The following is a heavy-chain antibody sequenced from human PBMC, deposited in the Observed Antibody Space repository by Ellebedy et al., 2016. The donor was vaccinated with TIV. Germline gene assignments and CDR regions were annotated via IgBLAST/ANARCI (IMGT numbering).Heavy chain of an antibody. D-gene: IGHD2-2*01. CDR3: ARHPIVVVPAAIENWFDP. J-gene: IGHJ5*02. V-gene: IGHV4-59*01. CDR1: GGSISSYY. CDR2: IYYSGST. Sequence: SETLSLXXTVSGGSISSYYWSWIRQPPGKGLEWIGYIYYSGSTNYNPSLKSRVTISVDTSKNQFSLKLSSVTAADTAVYYCARHPIVVVPAAIENWFDPWGQGTLVTVSS.